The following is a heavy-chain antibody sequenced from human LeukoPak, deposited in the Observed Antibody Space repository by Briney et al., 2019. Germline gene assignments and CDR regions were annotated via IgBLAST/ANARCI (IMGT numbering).Heavy chain of an antibody. Sequence: GGSLRLSCAASGFTFSSYAMSGVRQAPGKGLEGVSAISGSGGSTYYADSVKGRFTISRDNSKNTLYLQMNSLRAEDTAVYYCAKDTYSWSYGSSHYWGQGTLVTVSS. CDR2: ISGSGGST. CDR3: AKDTYSWSYGSSHY. J-gene: IGHJ4*02. V-gene: IGHV3-23*01. CDR1: GFTFSSYA. D-gene: IGHD1-26*01.